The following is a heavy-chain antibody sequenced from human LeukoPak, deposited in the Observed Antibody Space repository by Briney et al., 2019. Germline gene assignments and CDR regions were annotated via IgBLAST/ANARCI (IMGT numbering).Heavy chain of an antibody. Sequence: ASVKGSCKASGYTFTSYGISWVRQAPGQGLEWMGWISAYNGNTNYAQKLQGRVTMTTDTSTSTAYMELRSLRSDDTAVYYCAGGLVNIVVVPAAISAPLDWGQGTLVTVSS. CDR1: GYTFTSYG. J-gene: IGHJ4*02. CDR2: ISAYNGNT. V-gene: IGHV1-18*01. D-gene: IGHD2-2*02. CDR3: AGGLVNIVVVPAAISAPLD.